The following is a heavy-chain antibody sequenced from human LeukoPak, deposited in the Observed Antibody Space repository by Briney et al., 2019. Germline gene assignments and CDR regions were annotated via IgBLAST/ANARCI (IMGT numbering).Heavy chain of an antibody. D-gene: IGHD4-17*01. CDR3: ARDLGDYSWYFDL. V-gene: IGHV3-9*01. Sequence: GGSLRLSCAASGLTFDDYAMHWVRQAPGKGLEWVSGISWDSVSIGYADSVKGRFTISRDNAKNSLYLQMNSLRAEDTAVYYCARDLGDYSWYFDLWGRGTLVTVSS. CDR2: ISWDSVSI. J-gene: IGHJ2*01. CDR1: GLTFDDYA.